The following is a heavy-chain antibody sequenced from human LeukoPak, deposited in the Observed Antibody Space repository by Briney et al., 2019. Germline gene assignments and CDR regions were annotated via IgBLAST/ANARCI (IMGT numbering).Heavy chain of an antibody. CDR1: GFSFSSFG. CDR3: AKDLGIGGRGF. CDR2: ISATGGNT. Sequence: GGSLRLSCAASGFSFSSFGMSWFRQAPRKGLEWVSTISATGGNTYYADSVKGRFTISRDNSKNTLYLQMNILRGEDTATYYCAKDLGIGGRGFWGQGTLVTVSS. J-gene: IGHJ4*02. D-gene: IGHD3-16*01. V-gene: IGHV3-23*01.